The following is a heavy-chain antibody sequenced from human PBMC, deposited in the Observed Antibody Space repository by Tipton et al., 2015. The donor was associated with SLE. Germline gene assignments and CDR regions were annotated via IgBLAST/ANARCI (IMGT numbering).Heavy chain of an antibody. J-gene: IGHJ1*01. Sequence: QVQLVQSGAEVKKPGASVKVSCKASGYTFTSYDINWVRQATGQGLEWMGWMNPNSGNTGYAQKFQGRVIMTRNTSISTAYMELSSPRSEDTAVYYCATSYRDYVEYFQHWGQGTLVTVSS. D-gene: IGHD4-17*01. CDR3: ATSYRDYVEYFQH. CDR1: GYTFTSYD. V-gene: IGHV1-8*01. CDR2: MNPNSGNT.